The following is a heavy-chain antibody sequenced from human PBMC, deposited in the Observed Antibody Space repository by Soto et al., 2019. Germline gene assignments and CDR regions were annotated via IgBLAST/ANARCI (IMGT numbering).Heavy chain of an antibody. J-gene: IGHJ3*01. D-gene: IGHD3-9*01. V-gene: IGHV3-30*18. Sequence: VGSLRLSCATSGFRFSNFGMHWVRQAPGKGLEWVAVMSYDGSKRNYADSVKGRFIISRDNSENTLYVQMNRLSTEDTAIYYCVKDRLRAGGLVPIPFDAFDLWGRGTMVTVSS. CDR3: VKDRLRAGGLVPIPFDAFDL. CDR2: MSYDGSKR. CDR1: GFRFSNFG.